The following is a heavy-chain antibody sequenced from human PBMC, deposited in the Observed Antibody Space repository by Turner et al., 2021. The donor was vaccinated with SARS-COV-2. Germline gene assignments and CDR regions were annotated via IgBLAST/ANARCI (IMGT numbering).Heavy chain of an antibody. J-gene: IGHJ6*03. CDR3: ARPRDYYYCMDV. V-gene: IGHV1-2*02. CDR2: INPNSGGT. Sequence: QVQLVQSGAEVKKPGASVKVSCKASGYTFTGYYMHWVRQAPGQGLEWMGWINPNSGGTNYAQKFQGRVTMTRDTSISTAYMERCRLRSDATAVYYCARPRDYYYCMDVWGKGTTVTVSS. CDR1: GYTFTGYY.